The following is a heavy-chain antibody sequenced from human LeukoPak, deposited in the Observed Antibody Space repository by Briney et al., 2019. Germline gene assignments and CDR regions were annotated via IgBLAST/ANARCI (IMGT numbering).Heavy chain of an antibody. CDR2: IYSGGST. CDR1: GFTVSSNY. CDR3: ARWAGRFDFDY. V-gene: IGHV3-53*01. Sequence: GGSLRLSCAASGFTVSSNYMSWVRQAPGKGLEWVSVIYSGGSTYYADSVKGRFTISRDNAEKSLYLEMNSLRAEDTAVYYCARWAGRFDFDYWGQGTLVTVSS. J-gene: IGHJ4*02. D-gene: IGHD6-19*01.